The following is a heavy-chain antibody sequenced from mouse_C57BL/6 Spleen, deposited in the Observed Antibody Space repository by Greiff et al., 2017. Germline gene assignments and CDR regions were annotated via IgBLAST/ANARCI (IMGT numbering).Heavy chain of an antibody. D-gene: IGHD1-1*01. J-gene: IGHJ4*01. Sequence: EVQLQESGGGLVQPKGSLKLSCAASGFSFNTYAMNWVRQAPGKGLEWVARIRSKSNNYATYYADSVKDRFTISRDDSESMLYLQMNNLKTEDTAMYYCVSPSLTTVDAMDYWGQGTSVTVSS. CDR1: GFSFNTYA. V-gene: IGHV10-1*01. CDR2: IRSKSNNYAT. CDR3: VSPSLTTVDAMDY.